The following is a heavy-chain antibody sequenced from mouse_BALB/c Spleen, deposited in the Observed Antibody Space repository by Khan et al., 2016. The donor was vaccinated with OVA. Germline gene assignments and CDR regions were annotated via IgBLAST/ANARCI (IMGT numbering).Heavy chain of an antibody. J-gene: IGHJ2*01. Sequence: VQLQQSGTELVRPGASVRLSCTASGFNIKDYYIHWVKQRPDQGLEWIGWIDPENGNTVYDPKFQGKASITADTSSDTAYLQLSSLTSEDTAVYYGPRSILHYLDYGGLGTTLTVSS. CDR2: IDPENGNT. CDR1: GFNIKDYY. D-gene: IGHD2-3*01. CDR3: PRSILHYLDY. V-gene: IGHV14-1*02.